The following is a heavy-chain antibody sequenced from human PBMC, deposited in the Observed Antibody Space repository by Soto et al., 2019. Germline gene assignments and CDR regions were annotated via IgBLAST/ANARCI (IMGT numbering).Heavy chain of an antibody. CDR1: GCIIRLS. D-gene: IGHD3-22*01. Sequence: GCIIRLSSNRIRKPPGKGLEWIGYISYSGSTNYNPSLKSRVTISVDTSKNQFSLKLSSVTATDTAVYYCARQDSSGYGFDYWGQGTLVTVSS. CDR2: ISYSGST. J-gene: IGHJ4*02. V-gene: IGHV4-59*08. CDR3: ARQDSSGYGFDY.